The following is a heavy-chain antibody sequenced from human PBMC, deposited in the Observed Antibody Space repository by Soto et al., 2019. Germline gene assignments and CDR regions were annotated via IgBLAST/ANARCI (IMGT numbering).Heavy chain of an antibody. CDR3: ARRSSGWYFDY. CDR1: GFTFSSYA. J-gene: IGHJ4*02. V-gene: IGHV3-23*01. CDR2: ISGSGGST. D-gene: IGHD6-19*01. Sequence: EVQLLESGGGLVQPGGSLRLSCAASGFTFSSYAMSWVRQAPGKGLEWVSAISGSGGSTYYADSVKGRFTISRDNSKNTLYLKMTSLRAEDTAVYYCARRSSGWYFDYWGQGTLVTVSS.